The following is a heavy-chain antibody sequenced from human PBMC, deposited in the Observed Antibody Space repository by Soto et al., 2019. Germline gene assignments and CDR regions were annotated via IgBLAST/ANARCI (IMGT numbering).Heavy chain of an antibody. V-gene: IGHV4-4*02. J-gene: IGHJ4*02. D-gene: IGHD4-17*01. Sequence: SETLSLTCAVSGGSISSSNWWSWVRQPPGKGLEWIGNIYYSGNTNYNPSLKSRVTISVDKSKNQFSLRLTSVTAADTAVYYCATHPPYGPLDHWGQGTLVTVSS. CDR3: ATHPPYGPLDH. CDR2: IYYSGNT. CDR1: GGSISSSNW.